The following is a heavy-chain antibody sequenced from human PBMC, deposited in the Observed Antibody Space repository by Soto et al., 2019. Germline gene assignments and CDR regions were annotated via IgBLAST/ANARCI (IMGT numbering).Heavy chain of an antibody. CDR3: AHWMATLVPGGRGPTYDV. J-gene: IGHJ3*01. V-gene: IGHV2-5*02. CDR2: ICWDDDK. CDR1: GFSVSSNGVG. D-gene: IGHD3-10*01. Sequence: QITLKETGPTLVRPTQTLTLTCSFSGFSVSSNGVGVGWIRQPPGKALEWLALICWDDDKSYSPSLKSRLTIAKDTSKNHVVLILTSIDPVDTATYYCAHWMATLVPGGRGPTYDVWGKGPPVIVSS.